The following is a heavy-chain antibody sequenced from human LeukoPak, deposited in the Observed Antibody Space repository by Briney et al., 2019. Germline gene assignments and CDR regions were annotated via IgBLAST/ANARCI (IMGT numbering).Heavy chain of an antibody. CDR2: IHLSGST. D-gene: IGHD1-1*01. V-gene: IGHV4-59*12. J-gene: IGHJ4*02. Sequence: SETLSLTCTVSDASISGYYWSWIRQPPGKGLEWIGSIHLSGSTNYNPSLRSRATMSVDTSKNQSSLKLSSVTAADTAMYYCAREAGNTQYFGYWGQGTLVTVSS. CDR1: DASISGYY. CDR3: AREAGNTQYFGY.